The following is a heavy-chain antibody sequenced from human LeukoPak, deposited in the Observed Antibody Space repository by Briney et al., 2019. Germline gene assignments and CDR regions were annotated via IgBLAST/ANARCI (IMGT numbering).Heavy chain of an antibody. CDR1: GFSFSSYS. D-gene: IGHD4-23*01. V-gene: IGHV3-21*01. CDR2: ISSSGTYI. CDR3: ARNGGNTDFDY. J-gene: IGHJ4*02. Sequence: GSLRLSCAASGFSFSSYSMNWVRQAPGKGLEWVSFISSSGTYIYYADSMKGRFTISRDNDKNALYLQMNSLRAEDTAVYYCARNGGNTDFDYWGQGTLVTVSS.